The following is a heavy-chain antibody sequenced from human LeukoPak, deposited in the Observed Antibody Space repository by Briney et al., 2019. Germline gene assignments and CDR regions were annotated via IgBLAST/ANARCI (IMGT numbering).Heavy chain of an antibody. CDR1: GYIFTGYY. CDR2: INPNSGDT. J-gene: IGHJ4*02. CDR3: ARDRYSSGWYDY. V-gene: IGHV1-2*02. D-gene: IGHD6-19*01. Sequence: GASVKVSCKASGYIFTGYYMHWVRQAPGQGLEWMGWINPNSGDTNYAQKFQGRVTMTRDTSISTAYMELSRLRSDDTAVYYCARDRYSSGWYDYWGQGTLVTVSS.